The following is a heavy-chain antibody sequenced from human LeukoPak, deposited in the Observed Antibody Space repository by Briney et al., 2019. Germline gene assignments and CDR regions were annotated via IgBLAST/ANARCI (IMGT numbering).Heavy chain of an antibody. J-gene: IGHJ4*02. CDR1: GGSIRSSSYY. Sequence: SETLSLTCTVSGGSIRSSSYYWGWIRQPPGKGLEWIVSIYYSGSTYSPPSLNSRVTISVDTSKIQFSLKLSSVTAADTAVYYCARLAVGLPIDYWGQGRLVTVSS. CDR3: ARLAVGLPIDY. V-gene: IGHV4-39*01. CDR2: IYYSGST. D-gene: IGHD4-11*01.